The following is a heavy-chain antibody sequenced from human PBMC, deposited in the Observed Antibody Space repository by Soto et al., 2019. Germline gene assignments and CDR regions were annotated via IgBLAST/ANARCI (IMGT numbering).Heavy chain of an antibody. Sequence: QVQLVQSGAEVKKPGASVKVSCTASCYTFTSYGISWVRQAPGQGLEWMGWISAYNENTNYAQKLQVTVTITTATSTRTAYMELRSLRSDDTAVYYCARLKVVPAAMGNEEGYYFYYMDVWGKGTTVIVAS. CDR2: ISAYNENT. J-gene: IGHJ6*03. CDR1: CYTFTSYG. CDR3: ARLKVVPAAMGNEEGYYFYYMDV. V-gene: IGHV1-18*01. D-gene: IGHD2-2*01.